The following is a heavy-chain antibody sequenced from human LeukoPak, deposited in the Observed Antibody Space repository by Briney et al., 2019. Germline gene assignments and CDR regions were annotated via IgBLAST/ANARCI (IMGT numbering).Heavy chain of an antibody. D-gene: IGHD1-26*01. Sequence: KSSETLSLTCTVSGDSITGYYWGWIRQPPGKGLEWIGNIYYTGNTYYNASLKSRVTISVDTSKNQFSLKLSSVTAADTAVYYCARDCGFGCGSYYPQEGYYYYYYMDVWGKGTTVTVSS. J-gene: IGHJ6*03. CDR3: ARDCGFGCGSYYPQEGYYYYYYMDV. V-gene: IGHV4-39*07. CDR2: IYYTGNT. CDR1: GDSITGYY.